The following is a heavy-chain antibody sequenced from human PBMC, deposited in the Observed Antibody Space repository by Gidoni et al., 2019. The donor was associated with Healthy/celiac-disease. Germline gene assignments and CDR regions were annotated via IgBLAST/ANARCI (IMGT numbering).Heavy chain of an antibody. D-gene: IGHD4-4*01. Sequence: EVQLLESGGGLVKPGGSLRPPCAASGLTFSSYAMSWVRQAPGKGLEWVSAISGSGGRTYYADSVKGRFTISRDNSKNTLYLQMNSLRAEDTAVYYCAKSNSNYYYYGMDVWGQGTTVTVSS. CDR1: GLTFSSYA. V-gene: IGHV3-23*01. J-gene: IGHJ6*02. CDR2: ISGSGGRT. CDR3: AKSNSNYYYYGMDV.